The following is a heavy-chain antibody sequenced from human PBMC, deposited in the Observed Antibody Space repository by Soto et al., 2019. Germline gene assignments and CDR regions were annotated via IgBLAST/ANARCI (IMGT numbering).Heavy chain of an antibody. V-gene: IGHV3-11*01. CDR2: ISSTGESI. Sequence: GGTLRLSCVACGFTFTDYYMSWIRQTPWTGLEWLSYISSTGESIYYSDSVKGRFTVSRDNAKNSLFLQMNSLRVEDTAIYYCARALYPNFYHSSWHAADVFGQRKWFTFSS. CDR1: GFTFTDYY. CDR3: ARALYPNFYHSSWHAADV. D-gene: IGHD3-22*01. J-gene: IGHJ3*01.